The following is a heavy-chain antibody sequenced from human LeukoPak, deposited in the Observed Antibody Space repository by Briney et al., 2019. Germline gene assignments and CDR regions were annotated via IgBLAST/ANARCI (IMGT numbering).Heavy chain of an antibody. CDR1: GGSISSYY. D-gene: IGHD2-8*02. CDR2: IYTSGST. V-gene: IGHV4-4*07. J-gene: IGHJ4*02. Sequence: SETLSLTCTVSGGSISSYYWSWIRQPAGKGLEWIGRIYTSGSTYYNPSLKSRVTIPVDTSKNQFSLKLISVTAADTAVYYCAREDTGGLDYWGQGILVTVSP. CDR3: AREDTGGLDY.